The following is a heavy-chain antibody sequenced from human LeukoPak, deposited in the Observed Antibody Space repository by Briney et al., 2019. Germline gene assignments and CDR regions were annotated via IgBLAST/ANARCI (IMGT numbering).Heavy chain of an antibody. V-gene: IGHV4-59*01. CDR3: ARVLRGEDLDY. J-gene: IGHJ4*02. D-gene: IGHD3-16*01. Sequence: SETLSLTCTVSGGSISSYYWSWIRQPPGKGLEWIGYLYDSGNTNYNPSLKSRVSISVDTSKNQFSLKLTSVTAADTAVYYCARVLRGEDLDYWGQGTLVTVSS. CDR1: GGSISSYY. CDR2: LYDSGNT.